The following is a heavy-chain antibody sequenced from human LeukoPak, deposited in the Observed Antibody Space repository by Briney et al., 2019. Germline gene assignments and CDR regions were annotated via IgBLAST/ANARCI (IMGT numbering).Heavy chain of an antibody. CDR3: ARHESGTGFDP. V-gene: IGHV4-39*01. J-gene: IGHJ5*02. Sequence: SETLSLTXTVSGASISGPTSYWGWIRQPPGKGLERIASVYSGGSAYYNPSPKSRVIISVDTSNNKFSLRLTSVTAADTAMYYCARHESGTGFDPWGQGTLVTVSS. CDR2: VYSGGSA. CDR1: GASISGPTSY. D-gene: IGHD5-12*01.